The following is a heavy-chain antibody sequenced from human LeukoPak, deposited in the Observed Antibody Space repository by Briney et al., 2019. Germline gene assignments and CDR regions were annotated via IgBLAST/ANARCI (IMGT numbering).Heavy chain of an antibody. CDR3: ARSYYDFWSGYYPGDV. CDR1: GFTFSSYA. CDR2: ISYDGSNK. Sequence: PGRSLRLSCAASGFTFSSYAMHWVRQAPGRGLEWVAVISYDGSNKYYADSVKGRFTISRDNSKNTLYLRMNSLRAEDTAVYYCARSYYDFWSGYYPGDVWGQGTTVTVSS. D-gene: IGHD3-3*01. V-gene: IGHV3-30-3*01. J-gene: IGHJ6*02.